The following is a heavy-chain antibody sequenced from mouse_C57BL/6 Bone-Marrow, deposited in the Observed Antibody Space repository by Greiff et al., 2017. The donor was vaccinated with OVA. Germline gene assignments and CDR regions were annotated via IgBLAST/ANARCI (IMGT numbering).Heavy chain of an antibody. CDR3: ARSPDYYGSSYWTWFAY. CDR1: GYTFTDYY. V-gene: IGHV1-77*01. CDR2: IGPGSGST. Sequence: QVQLKQSGAELVKPGASVKISCKASGYTFTDYYINWVKQRPGQGLEWIGKIGPGSGSTYYNEKFKGKATLTADKSSSTAYMQLSSLTSEDSAVYFCARSPDYYGSSYWTWFAYWGQGTLVTVSA. D-gene: IGHD1-1*01. J-gene: IGHJ3*01.